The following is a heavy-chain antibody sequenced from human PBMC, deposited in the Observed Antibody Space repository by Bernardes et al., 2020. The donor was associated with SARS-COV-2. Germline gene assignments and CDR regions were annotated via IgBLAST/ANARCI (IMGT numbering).Heavy chain of an antibody. Sequence: ASVKVSCKASGYTFTSHTIQWVRQAPGQRLEWMGWIGAGNGHTQYSQKFQGRITITRDTSARTAYMELSGLRPEDTAVYYCAREIIVGVAPFDYWGQGTLVTVSS. CDR1: GYTFTSHT. V-gene: IGHV1-3*01. D-gene: IGHD1-26*01. CDR2: IGAGNGHT. CDR3: AREIIVGVAPFDY. J-gene: IGHJ4*02.